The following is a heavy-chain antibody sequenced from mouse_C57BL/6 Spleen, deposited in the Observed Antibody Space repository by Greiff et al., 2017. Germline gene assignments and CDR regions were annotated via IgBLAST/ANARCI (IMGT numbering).Heavy chain of an antibody. V-gene: IGHV1-69*01. J-gene: IGHJ2*01. CDR2: IDPSDSYT. Sequence: VQLQQPGAELVMPGASVKLSCKASGYTFTSYWMHWVKQRPGQGFEWIGEIDPSDSYTNYNQKFKGKSTLTVAKSSSTAYMQLSSLTSEDSAVYYCARSTTVVAPSFDYWGQGTTLTVSS. CDR3: ARSTTVVAPSFDY. CDR1: GYTFTSYW. D-gene: IGHD1-1*01.